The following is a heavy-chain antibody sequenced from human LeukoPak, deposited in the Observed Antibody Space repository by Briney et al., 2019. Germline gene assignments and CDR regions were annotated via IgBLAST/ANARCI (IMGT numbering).Heavy chain of an antibody. J-gene: IGHJ6*03. V-gene: IGHV3-23*01. D-gene: IGHD1-1*01. Sequence: PPGGSLRLSCAASGFTFSSYAMSWVRQAPGKGLEWVSAISGSGGSTYYADSVKGRFTISRDNSKNTLYLQMNSLRAEDTAVYYCARAVQLERPPPLKGYYYMDVWGKGTTVTVSS. CDR2: ISGSGGST. CDR1: GFTFSSYA. CDR3: ARAVQLERPPPLKGYYYMDV.